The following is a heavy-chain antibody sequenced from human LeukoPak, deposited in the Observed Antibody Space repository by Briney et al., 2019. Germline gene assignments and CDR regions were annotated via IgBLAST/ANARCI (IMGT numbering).Heavy chain of an antibody. Sequence: PGGSLRLSCAASGFTFSSYAMHWVRQAPGKRLEWVAVISYDGSNKYYADSVKGRFTISRDNSKNTLYLQMNSLRAEDTAVYYCARVGEWLQQYYFDYWGQGTLVTVSS. CDR1: GFTFSSYA. V-gene: IGHV3-30*14. J-gene: IGHJ4*02. CDR2: ISYDGSNK. CDR3: ARVGEWLQQYYFDY. D-gene: IGHD5-12*01.